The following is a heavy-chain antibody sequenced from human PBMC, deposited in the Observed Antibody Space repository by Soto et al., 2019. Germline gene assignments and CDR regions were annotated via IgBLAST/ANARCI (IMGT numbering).Heavy chain of an antibody. D-gene: IGHD2-2*01. J-gene: IGHJ6*02. CDR3: ARVGGDIVVVPAAMDYYYYGMDV. Sequence: QVQLVQSGAEVKKPGSSVKVSCKASGGTFSSYAISWVRQAPGQGLEWMGGIIHIFGTANYAQKFQGRVTITADESTSTAYMELSSLRSEDTAVYYCARVGGDIVVVPAAMDYYYYGMDVWGQGTTVTVSS. CDR2: IIHIFGTA. V-gene: IGHV1-69*19. CDR1: GGTFSSYA.